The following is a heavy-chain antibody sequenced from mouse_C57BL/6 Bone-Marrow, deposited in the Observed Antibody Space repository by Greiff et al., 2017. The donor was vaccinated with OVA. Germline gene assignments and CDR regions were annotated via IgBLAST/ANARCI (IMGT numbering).Heavy chain of an antibody. CDR3: VLRKDCSWGYAMDY. D-gene: IGHD1-1*01. CDR2: IYPGSGST. J-gene: IGHJ4*01. V-gene: IGHV1-55*01. Sequence: QVQLQQPGAELVKPGASVKMSCKASGYTFTSYWITWVKQRPGQGLEWIGDIYPGSGSTNYNEKFKSKATLTVDTSSSTAYMQLSSLTSEDSAVYYCVLRKDCSWGYAMDYWGQGTSVTVSS. CDR1: GYTFTSYW.